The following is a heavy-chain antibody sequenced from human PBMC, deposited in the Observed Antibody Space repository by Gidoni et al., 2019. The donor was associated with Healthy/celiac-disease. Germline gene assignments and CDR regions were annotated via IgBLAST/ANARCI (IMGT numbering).Heavy chain of an antibody. D-gene: IGHD3-3*01. J-gene: IGHJ4*02. V-gene: IGHV4-39*01. CDR1: GGSISSRSYS. CDR2: ISYSGST. CDR3: ATYYDFWSGYSED. Sequence: QLQLQESGPGLMKASETLSLTCTVSGGSISSRSYSWGWIRQPPGKGLEWIGSISYSGSTYYNPSLKRRVIISVDTPKNQFFLKLSSVTAADTAVYYCATYYDFWSGYSEDWGQGTLVTVSS.